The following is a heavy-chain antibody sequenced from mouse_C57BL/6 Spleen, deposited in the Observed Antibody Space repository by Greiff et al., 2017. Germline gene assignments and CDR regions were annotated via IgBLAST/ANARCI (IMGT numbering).Heavy chain of an antibody. CDR1: GFTFSSYG. D-gene: IGHD1-2*01. CDR2: ISSGGSYN. V-gene: IGHV5-6*02. J-gene: IGHJ2*01. CDR3: ARAGSNFDY. Sequence: EVKLVESGGDLVKPGGSLKLSCAASGFTFSSYGMSWVRQTPDKRLEWVATISSGGSYNYYPDSVKGRFTISRDNAKNTLYLQMSSLKSDDTAMYYCARAGSNFDYWGQGTTLTVSS.